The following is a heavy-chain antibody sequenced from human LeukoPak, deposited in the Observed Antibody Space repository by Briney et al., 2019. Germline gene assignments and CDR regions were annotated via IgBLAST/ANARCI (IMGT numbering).Heavy chain of an antibody. J-gene: IGHJ6*03. CDR2: INHSGST. CDR3: ARGRGIAARYYYYMDV. CDR1: GGSFSGYY. Sequence: PSETLSLTCAVYGGSFSGYYWSWIRRPPGKGLEWIGEINHSGSTNYNPSLKSRVTISVDTSKNQFSLKLSSVTAADTAVYYCARGRGIAARYYYYMDVWGKGTTVTVSS. D-gene: IGHD6-6*01. V-gene: IGHV4-34*01.